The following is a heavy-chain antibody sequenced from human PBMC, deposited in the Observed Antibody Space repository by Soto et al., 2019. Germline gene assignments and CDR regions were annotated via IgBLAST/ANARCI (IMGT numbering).Heavy chain of an antibody. D-gene: IGHD2-2*02. CDR1: GFTFSSYA. CDR3: AKSAARLYYYYYYGMDV. J-gene: IGHJ6*02. V-gene: IGHV3-23*01. Sequence: QPGGSLRLSCAASGFTFSSYAMSWVRQAPGKGLEWVSAISGSGGSTYYADSVKGRFTISRDNSKNTLYLQMNSLRAEDTAVYYCAKSAARLYYYYYYGMDVWGQGTTVTVSS. CDR2: ISGSGGST.